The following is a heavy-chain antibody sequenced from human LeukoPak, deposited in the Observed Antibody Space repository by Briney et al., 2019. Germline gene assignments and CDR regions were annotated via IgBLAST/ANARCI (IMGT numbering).Heavy chain of an antibody. Sequence: SLAWAVAAYSISSACYGGWGRQSPGRSRQRILGISQIGGTYYTLSLKSRLAISADTSKNQISLNLTSVTAADTALYYCASIRVGFVVTITTYYWDSWGQGTLVTVSS. D-gene: IGHD2-21*02. CDR1: AYSISSACY. CDR3: ASIRVGFVVTITTYYWDS. V-gene: IGHV4-38-2*01. CDR2: ISQIGGT. J-gene: IGHJ4*02.